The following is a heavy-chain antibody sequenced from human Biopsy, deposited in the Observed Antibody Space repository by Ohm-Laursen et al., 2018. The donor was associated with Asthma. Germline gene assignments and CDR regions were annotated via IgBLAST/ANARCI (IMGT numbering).Heavy chain of an antibody. CDR3: ASDFPKDYVRYSFQF. V-gene: IGHV1-24*01. D-gene: IGHD5-18*01. CDR2: IDHDDGGT. J-gene: IGHJ4*02. Sequence: ASVKVSCKISGYTFTNFSITWVRQAPGQGLEWMGGIDHDDGGTVNARRFQGRVTMTEDTSTDTAYMELSSLSSDDTAVYCCASDFPKDYVRYSFQFWGQGTLVTVSS. CDR1: GYTFTNFS.